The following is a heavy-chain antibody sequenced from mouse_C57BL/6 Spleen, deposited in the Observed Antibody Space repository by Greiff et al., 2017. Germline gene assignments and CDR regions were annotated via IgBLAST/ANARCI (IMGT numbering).Heavy chain of an antibody. CDR1: GYTFTSYW. V-gene: IGHV1-59*01. J-gene: IGHJ2*01. Sequence: QVQLQQPGAELVRPGTSVKLSCKASGYTFTSYWMHWVKQRPGQGLEWIGVIDPSDSYTNYKQKFKGKATLTVDTSSSTAYMQLSSLTSEDSAVYYCARGKLFDYWGQGTTLTVSS. CDR2: IDPSDSYT. CDR3: ARGKLFDY.